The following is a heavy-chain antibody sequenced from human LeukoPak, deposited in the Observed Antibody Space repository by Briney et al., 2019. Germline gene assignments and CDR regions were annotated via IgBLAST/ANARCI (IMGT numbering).Heavy chain of an antibody. J-gene: IGHJ6*02. Sequence: GGSLTLSCLASGFSFGSYDMSWVRQAPAKGLDWVSAMSGSGGSKYYPDPVKGRFTISRDTSKNTLYLQMNSLRAEDTAVYYCASNYYGWGIYVPRGVWGQGTTVTVS. CDR1: GFSFGSYD. CDR2: MSGSGGSK. V-gene: IGHV3-23*01. CDR3: ASNYYGWGIYVPRGV. D-gene: IGHD3-10*01.